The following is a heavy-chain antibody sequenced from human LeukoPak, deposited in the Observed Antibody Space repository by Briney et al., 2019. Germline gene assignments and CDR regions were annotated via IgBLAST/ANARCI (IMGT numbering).Heavy chain of an antibody. CDR3: AKDFPEWELTNWFDP. V-gene: IGHV3-30*18. Sequence: GRSLRLSRAASGFTFSSYGMHWVRQAPGKGLEWVAVISYDGSNKYYADSVKGRFTISRDNSKNTLYLQMNSLRAEDTAVYYCAKDFPEWELTNWFDPWGQGTLVTVSS. CDR2: ISYDGSNK. CDR1: GFTFSSYG. D-gene: IGHD1-26*01. J-gene: IGHJ5*02.